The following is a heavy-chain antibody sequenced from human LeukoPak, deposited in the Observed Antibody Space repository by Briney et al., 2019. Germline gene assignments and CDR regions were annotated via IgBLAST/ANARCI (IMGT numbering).Heavy chain of an antibody. D-gene: IGHD6-13*01. CDR2: IKQDGSEE. V-gene: IGHV3-7*01. Sequence: GGSLRLSCAASGFTSSTYWMSWFRQAPGKGLEWMANIKQDGSEEKYVGAVKGRFTISRDNAKNSLYLQMNSLRADDTAMYYCARDLDSSSWWNWFDPWGQGTLVTVSS. CDR3: ARDLDSSSWWNWFDP. J-gene: IGHJ5*02. CDR1: GFTSSTYW.